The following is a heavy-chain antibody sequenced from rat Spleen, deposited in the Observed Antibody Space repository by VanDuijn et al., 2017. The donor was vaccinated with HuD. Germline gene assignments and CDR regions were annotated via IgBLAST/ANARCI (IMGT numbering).Heavy chain of an antibody. CDR3: TATVATFLDY. CDR2: ISYGDSSGHSST. Sequence: EVQLVESGGGLVQPGRSLKLSCAASGFTFSDYGMAWVRQAPTKGLEWVATISYGDSSGHSSTYYRDSVKGRFTISRDNAKSSLYLQMDSLRSEETATYYCTATVATFLDYWGQGVMVTVSS. J-gene: IGHJ2*01. CDR1: GFTFSDYG. D-gene: IGHD1-3*01. V-gene: IGHV5-29*01.